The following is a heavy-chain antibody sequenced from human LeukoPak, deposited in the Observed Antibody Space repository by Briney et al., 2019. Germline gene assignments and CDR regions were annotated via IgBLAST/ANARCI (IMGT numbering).Heavy chain of an antibody. V-gene: IGHV1-2*02. D-gene: IGHD2-2*01. Sequence: GASVTLSCKASGYTFTGYYMHWVRQAPGQGLEWMGWINPNSGGTNYAQKFQGRVTMTRDTSISTAYMELSRLRSDDTAVYYCARDHRPYCSSTSCYPDYWGQGTMLTVSS. CDR1: GYTFTGYY. CDR2: INPNSGGT. J-gene: IGHJ4*02. CDR3: ARDHRPYCSSTSCYPDY.